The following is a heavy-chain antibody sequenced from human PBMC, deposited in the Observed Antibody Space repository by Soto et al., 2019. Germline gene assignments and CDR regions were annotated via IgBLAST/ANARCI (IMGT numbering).Heavy chain of an antibody. CDR3: ARESYGDYGEVDY. D-gene: IGHD4-17*01. CDR2: ISSSSSYI. V-gene: IGHV3-21*01. CDR1: GFTFSSYS. Sequence: GGSLRLSCAASGFTFSSYSMNWVRQAPGKGLEWVSSISSSSSYIYYADSVKGRFTISRDNAKNSLYLKMNSLRAEDTAVYYCARESYGDYGEVDYWGQGTLVTVSS. J-gene: IGHJ4*02.